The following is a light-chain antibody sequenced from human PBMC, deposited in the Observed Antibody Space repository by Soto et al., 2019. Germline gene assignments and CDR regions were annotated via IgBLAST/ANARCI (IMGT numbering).Light chain of an antibody. CDR3: CSYAGSYTWV. J-gene: IGLJ3*02. CDR2: AVN. Sequence: QSALTQPRSVSGSPGQSVTISCTGTSSDVGDYNYVSWYQQHPGKAPKLLIYAVNMRPSGVPDRFSGSKSGNTASMTISGLQAEDEADYSCCSYAGSYTWVFGGGTKVTVL. CDR1: SSDVGDYNY. V-gene: IGLV2-11*01.